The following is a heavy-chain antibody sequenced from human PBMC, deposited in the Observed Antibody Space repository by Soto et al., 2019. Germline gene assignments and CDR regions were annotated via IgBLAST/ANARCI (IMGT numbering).Heavy chain of an antibody. J-gene: IGHJ3*02. CDR2: ISSSGSTI. CDR1: GFTVSSYE. CDR3: ATLWFGEFTGPSDAFDI. V-gene: IGHV3-48*03. D-gene: IGHD3-10*01. Sequence: GRSLRLSCAASGFTVSSYEMKWVRQAPGKVLEWVSYISSSGSTIYYADSVKGRFTISRDNAKNSLYLQMNSLRAEDTAVYYCATLWFGEFTGPSDAFDIWGQGTMVTV.